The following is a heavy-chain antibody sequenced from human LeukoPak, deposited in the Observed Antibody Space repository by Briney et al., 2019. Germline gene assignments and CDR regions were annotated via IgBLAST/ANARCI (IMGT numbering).Heavy chain of an antibody. J-gene: IGHJ6*03. Sequence: GGSLRLSCAASGFTFSSYEMNWVRQAPGKGLEWVSYISSSGSTIYYADSVKGRFTISRDNAKNSLYLQMTSLRAEDTAVYYCARGEVATIDNYYYYYMDVWGKGTTVTISS. V-gene: IGHV3-48*03. CDR3: ARGEVATIDNYYYYYMDV. D-gene: IGHD5-24*01. CDR2: ISSSGSTI. CDR1: GFTFSSYE.